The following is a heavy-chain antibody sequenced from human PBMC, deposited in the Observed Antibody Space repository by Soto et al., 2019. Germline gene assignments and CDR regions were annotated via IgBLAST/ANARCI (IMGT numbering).Heavy chain of an antibody. CDR3: ARHHGPTTSENWFDP. CDR2: ISTYSGDT. CDR1: GYTFFTYD. D-gene: IGHD5-12*01. V-gene: IGHV1-18*01. J-gene: IGHJ5*02. Sequence: GASVKVSCKASGYTFFTYDISWVRQAPGQGLEWMGWISTYSGDTKYAQKFQGRVTMTTDTSTTTAYLELRGLRSEDTAVYYCARHHGPTTSENWFDPWAREPWSPSPQ.